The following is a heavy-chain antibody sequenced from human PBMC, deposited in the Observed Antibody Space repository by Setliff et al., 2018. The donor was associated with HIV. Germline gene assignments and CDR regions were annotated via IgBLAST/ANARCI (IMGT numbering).Heavy chain of an antibody. J-gene: IGHJ4*02. Sequence: KTSETLSLTCAVYGGSLTGYYWSWIRQPPGKGLEWIGEINHSGSTNYNPSLKSRLTMSVDTSKNQFSLQLNSSTVADTAVYYCARRIGGYPYYFDYWGQGTLVTVSS. D-gene: IGHD2-15*01. V-gene: IGHV4-34*09. CDR2: INHSGST. CDR1: GGSLTGYY. CDR3: ARRIGGYPYYFDY.